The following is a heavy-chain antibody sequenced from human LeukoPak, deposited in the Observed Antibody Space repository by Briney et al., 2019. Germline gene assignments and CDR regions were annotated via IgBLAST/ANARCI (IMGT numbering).Heavy chain of an antibody. Sequence: GGSLRLSCAASGFSFNNAWMSWVRQAPGKGPEWVGRIKRKTDGETTDYAEPVKGRFTISRDDSKNTLFLQMNNLRTEDTAVYYCTTGYSSGYVDDYWGHGTLVTVSS. D-gene: IGHD3-22*01. CDR1: GFSFNNAW. CDR3: TTGYSSGYVDDY. J-gene: IGHJ4*01. CDR2: IKRKTDGETT. V-gene: IGHV3-15*01.